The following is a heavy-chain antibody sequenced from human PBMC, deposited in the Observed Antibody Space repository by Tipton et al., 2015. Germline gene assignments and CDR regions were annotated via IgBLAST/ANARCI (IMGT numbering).Heavy chain of an antibody. CDR3: ARDLEHGMDV. V-gene: IGHV4-61*01. D-gene: IGHD5-24*01. Sequence: TLSLTCSVSGGSVSSANYYWSWIRQPPGKGLEWMGYISYSGSTHYNPSLKSRVAISVDTSKNQFSLTLNSVTAADTAVYYCARDLEHGMDVWGQGTTVTVSS. CDR2: ISYSGST. J-gene: IGHJ6*02. CDR1: GGSVSSANYY.